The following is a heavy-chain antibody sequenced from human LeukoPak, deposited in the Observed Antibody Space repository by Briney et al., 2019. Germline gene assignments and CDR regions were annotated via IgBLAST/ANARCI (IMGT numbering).Heavy chain of an antibody. CDR1: GYTFTGYY. J-gene: IGHJ4*02. CDR3: ARAAAAGPTHFDY. D-gene: IGHD6-13*01. Sequence: APVKVSCKVSGYTFTGYYMHWVRQAPGQGLEWMGWINPNSGGTNYAQKFQGRVTMTRDTSISTAYMELSRLRSDDTAVYYCARAAAAGPTHFDYWGQGTLVTVSS. CDR2: INPNSGGT. V-gene: IGHV1-2*02.